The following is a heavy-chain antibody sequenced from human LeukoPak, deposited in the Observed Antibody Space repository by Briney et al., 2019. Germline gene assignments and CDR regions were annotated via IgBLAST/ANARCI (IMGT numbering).Heavy chain of an antibody. CDR1: GGTFSSYA. D-gene: IGHD2-2*02. J-gene: IGHJ6*02. Sequence: SVKVSCKASGGTFSSYAISWVRQAPGQGLEWMGRIIPTLGIANYAQKFQGRVTITADKSTSTAYMELSSLRSEDTAVYYCARDPQYCSSTSCYTGGMDVWGQGTTVTVSS. CDR2: IIPTLGIA. CDR3: ARDPQYCSSTSCYTGGMDV. V-gene: IGHV1-69*04.